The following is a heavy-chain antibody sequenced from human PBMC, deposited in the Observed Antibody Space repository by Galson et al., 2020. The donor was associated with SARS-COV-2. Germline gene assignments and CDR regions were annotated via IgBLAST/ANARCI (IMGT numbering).Heavy chain of an antibody. CDR1: GDSVTSGGYY. D-gene: IGHD6-13*01. J-gene: IGHJ3*02. CDR2: IYYSGTT. Sequence: ASETLSLTCSVSGDSVTSGGYYWSWVRQHPGKGLEWIGYIYYSGTTYYNTSLQSRLTISVDTSKNQFSLKMTSLTAADTAVYYCARVAAAVKGAFDIWGQGTMVTVSS. CDR3: ARVAAAVKGAFDI. V-gene: IGHV4-31*03.